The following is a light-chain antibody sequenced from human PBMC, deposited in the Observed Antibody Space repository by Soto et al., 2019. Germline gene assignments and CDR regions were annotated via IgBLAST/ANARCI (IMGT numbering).Light chain of an antibody. CDR3: QQYATTWT. Sequence: EIVMTQSPAALSVSPGERATLSCRASQSVTSNLAWYQQKPGQAPWLLMYGASTRATGIPARFGGSGSGTDFTLTISSLESEDFGVYYCQQYATTWTFGQGTKVDIK. CDR1: QSVTSN. J-gene: IGKJ1*01. V-gene: IGKV3-15*01. CDR2: GAS.